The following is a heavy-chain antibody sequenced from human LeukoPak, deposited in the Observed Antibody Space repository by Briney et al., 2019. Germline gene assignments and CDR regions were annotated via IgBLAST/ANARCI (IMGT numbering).Heavy chain of an antibody. CDR3: ASRAPRGYSYGYYSYFDY. J-gene: IGHJ4*02. D-gene: IGHD5-18*01. CDR2: INHSGST. Sequence: SETLSLTCTVSGGSISGYYWSWIRQPPGKRLEWIGEINHSGSTNYNPSLKSRVTISVDTSKNQFSLKLSSVTAADTAVYYCASRAPRGYSYGYYSYFDYWGQGTLVTVSS. V-gene: IGHV4-34*01. CDR1: GGSISGYY.